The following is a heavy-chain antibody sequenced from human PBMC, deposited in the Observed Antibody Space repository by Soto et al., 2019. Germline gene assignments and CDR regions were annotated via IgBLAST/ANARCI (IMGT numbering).Heavy chain of an antibody. V-gene: IGHV3-23*01. D-gene: IGHD6-13*01. J-gene: IGHJ4*02. Sequence: GSLRLSCAASGFTFSSYVMSWVRQAPGKGLEWVSAISGSGGSTYYADSVKGRFSISRDNSKNTLYLQMNSLRAEDTAIYYCAKRPRYSSSWYYFDYWGQGTLVTVSS. CDR2: ISGSGGST. CDR3: AKRPRYSSSWYYFDY. CDR1: GFTFSSYV.